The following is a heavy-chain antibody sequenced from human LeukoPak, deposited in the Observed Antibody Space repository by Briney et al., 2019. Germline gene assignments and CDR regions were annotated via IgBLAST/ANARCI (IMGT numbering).Heavy chain of an antibody. Sequence: PGGSLRLSCAASGFTFSDYYMSWIRQAPGKGLEWVSYISSSGSTIYYADSVKGRFTISRDNAKNSLYLQMNSLRAEDTAVYYCARASGITVVASNTYYFDYWGQGTLVTVSP. CDR2: ISSSGSTI. V-gene: IGHV3-11*04. D-gene: IGHD3-22*01. CDR1: GFTFSDYY. CDR3: ARASGITVVASNTYYFDY. J-gene: IGHJ4*02.